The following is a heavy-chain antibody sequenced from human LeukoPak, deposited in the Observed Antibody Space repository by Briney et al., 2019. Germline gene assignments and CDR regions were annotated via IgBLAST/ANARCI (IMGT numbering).Heavy chain of an antibody. J-gene: IGHJ3*02. Sequence: PSETLSLTCAVYGGSFSGYYWSWIRQPPGKGLEWIGEINHSGSTNYNPSLKSRVTISVDTSKNQFSLKLSSVTAADTAVYYCARWSSGYYLDAFDIWGQGTMVTVSS. V-gene: IGHV4-34*01. CDR2: INHSGST. D-gene: IGHD3-22*01. CDR1: GGSFSGYY. CDR3: ARWSSGYYLDAFDI.